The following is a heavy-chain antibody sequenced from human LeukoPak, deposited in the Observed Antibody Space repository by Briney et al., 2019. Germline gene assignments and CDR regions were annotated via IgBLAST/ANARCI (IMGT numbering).Heavy chain of an antibody. CDR2: ISSSSNI. Sequence: GGSLRLSCAASEFTFSSYSMNWVRQAPGKGLEWVSSISSSSNIYYADSVKGRFAVSRDNAKNEMYLQMNSLRAEDTAVYFCARDADTSGHYSYFDYWGQGTLGTVSS. CDR3: ARDADTSGHYSYFDY. J-gene: IGHJ4*02. V-gene: IGHV3-21*01. D-gene: IGHD3-22*01. CDR1: EFTFSSYS.